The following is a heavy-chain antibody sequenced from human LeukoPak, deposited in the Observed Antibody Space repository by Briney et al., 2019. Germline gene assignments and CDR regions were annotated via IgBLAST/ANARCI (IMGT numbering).Heavy chain of an antibody. CDR2: MNPNSGNT. V-gene: IGHV1-8*01. Sequence: ASVKLSCKASGYTFTSYDINWVRQATGQGLEWMGWMNPNSGNTGYAQKFQGRVTMTRNTSISTAYMELSSLRSEDTAVYYCARGNCSSTSCYTSHNYYYYYGMDVWGQGTTVTVSS. J-gene: IGHJ6*02. CDR3: ARGNCSSTSCYTSHNYYYYYGMDV. CDR1: GYTFTSYD. D-gene: IGHD2-2*02.